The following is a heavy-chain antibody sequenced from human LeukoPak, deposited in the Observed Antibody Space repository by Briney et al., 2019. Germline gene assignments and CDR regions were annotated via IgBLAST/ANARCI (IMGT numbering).Heavy chain of an antibody. CDR1: GFTFSSYA. CDR2: ISGGGGGT. J-gene: IGHJ1*01. V-gene: IGHV3-23*01. Sequence: PSGGSLTLSCAASGFTFSSYAMSWVCQAPGKGLEWVSAISGGGGGTYYADSVKGRFTISRDNSKNTVYLQMNSLRAEDTAVYYCAKDGVAPRTAYFQHWGQGTLVSVSS. CDR3: AKDGVAPRTAYFQH. D-gene: IGHD3-16*01.